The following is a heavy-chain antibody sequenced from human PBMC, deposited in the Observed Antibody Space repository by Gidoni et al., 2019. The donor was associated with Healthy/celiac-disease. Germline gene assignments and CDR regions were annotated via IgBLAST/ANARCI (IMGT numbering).Heavy chain of an antibody. D-gene: IGHD6-19*01. J-gene: IGHJ3*02. CDR2: IYYSGST. Sequence: QVQLQESGPGLVKPSETLSLTCTVSGGPISSYYWSWIRQPPGKGLEWIGYIYYSGSTNYNPSLKSRVTISVDTSKNQISLKLSSVTAADTAVYYCARGQGQWLDFYAFDIWGQGTMVTVSS. CDR1: GGPISSYY. CDR3: ARGQGQWLDFYAFDI. V-gene: IGHV4-59*01.